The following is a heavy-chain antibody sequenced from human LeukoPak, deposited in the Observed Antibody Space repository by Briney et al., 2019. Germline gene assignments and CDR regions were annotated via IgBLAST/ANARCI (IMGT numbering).Heavy chain of an antibody. CDR2: IYYRGNT. D-gene: IGHD7-27*01. CDR3: ARLPWDTLVTGDASDI. V-gene: IGHV4-39*07. CDR1: GGSINNNNYY. J-gene: IGHJ3*02. Sequence: PSETLSLACSVSGGSINNNNYYWGWIRQPPGKGLESIGSIYYRGNTYYNPSLKSRVTMSVDTSKNQFSLKLWSVTAADTAVYYCARLPWDTLVTGDASDIWGQGTMVTVSS.